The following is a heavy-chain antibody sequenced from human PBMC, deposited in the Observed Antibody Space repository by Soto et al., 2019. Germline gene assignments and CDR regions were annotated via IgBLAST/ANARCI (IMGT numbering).Heavy chain of an antibody. D-gene: IGHD3-16*01. Sequence: QVQLVQSGAEVKKPGASVKVSCKASGYTFTNHDISWVRQATGQGLEWMGWMNHNSGNTGYANKFQGRVTLTRDTSMSTAYMELSSLGSDDTAVYYCARQDYGPTDYWGQGTLVTVSS. CDR1: GYTFTNHD. CDR2: MNHNSGNT. V-gene: IGHV1-8*01. CDR3: ARQDYGPTDY. J-gene: IGHJ4*02.